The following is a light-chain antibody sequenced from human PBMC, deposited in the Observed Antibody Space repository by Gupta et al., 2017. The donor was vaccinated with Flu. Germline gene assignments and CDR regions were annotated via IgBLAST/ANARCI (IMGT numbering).Light chain of an antibody. CDR3: QDWDTDIRV. CDR1: SGHVIYP. Sequence: VKITCTLSSGHVIYPIAGHKQQPEKGPRYLMKVKSNGSHTKGDGIPGRFSGSSSGADRYIIISNLQSEDEADYFCQDWDTDIRVFGGGTKLTVL. CDR2: VKSNGSH. J-gene: IGLJ3*02. V-gene: IGLV4-69*01.